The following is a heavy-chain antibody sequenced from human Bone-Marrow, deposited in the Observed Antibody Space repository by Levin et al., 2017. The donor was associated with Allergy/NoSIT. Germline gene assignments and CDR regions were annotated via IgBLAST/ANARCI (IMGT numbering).Heavy chain of an antibody. V-gene: IGHV3-7*01. CDR2: IKQDGSEK. J-gene: IGHJ3*02. D-gene: IGHD1-1*01. Sequence: GGSLRLSCAASGFTFSSYWMSWVRQAPGKGLEWVANIKQDGSEKYYVDSVKGRFTISRDNAKNSLYLQMNSLRAEDTAVYYCAREAQPWSLRYGAFDSWGQGTMVTVSS. CDR3: AREAQPWSLRYGAFDS. CDR1: GFTFSSYW.